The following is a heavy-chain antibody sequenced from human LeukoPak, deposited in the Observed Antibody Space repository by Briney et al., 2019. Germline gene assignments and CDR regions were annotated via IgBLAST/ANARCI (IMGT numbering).Heavy chain of an antibody. Sequence: GESLKISCKGSGYSFTRYWIGWVRQMPGKGLEWMGWINPNSGGTNYAQKFQGRVTMTRDTSISTAYMELSRLRSDDTAVYYCARGPIPPRGGMRSHVSYYFDYWGQGTLVTVSS. J-gene: IGHJ4*02. V-gene: IGHV1-2*02. D-gene: IGHD3-10*01. CDR1: GYSFTRYW. CDR2: INPNSGGT. CDR3: ARGPIPPRGGMRSHVSYYFDY.